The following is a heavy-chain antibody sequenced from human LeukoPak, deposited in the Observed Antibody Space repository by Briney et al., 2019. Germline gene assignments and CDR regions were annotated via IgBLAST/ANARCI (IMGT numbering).Heavy chain of an antibody. CDR1: GFTFDDYA. J-gene: IGHJ3*02. V-gene: IGHV3-9*03. Sequence: GGSLRLSCAASGFTFDDYAMHWVRQAPGKGLEWVSGISWNSGSIGYADSVKGRFTISRDNAKNSLYLQMNNLRAEDMALYYCAKADSSGYYAAFYIWGQGTMVTVSS. CDR2: ISWNSGSI. CDR3: AKADSSGYYAAFYI. D-gene: IGHD3-22*01.